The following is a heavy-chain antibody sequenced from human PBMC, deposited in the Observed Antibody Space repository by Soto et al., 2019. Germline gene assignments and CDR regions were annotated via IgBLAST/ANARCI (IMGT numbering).Heavy chain of an antibody. V-gene: IGHV4-61*08. Sequence: SETLSLTCSVSGVSVSSDDYYWNWIRQPPGKGLEWIGYNHIRGRSNYNPSLGSRVAISLDTSKNQFSLTLTSLTAADTAIYYCVRDGSVGTGWFDPWAQGTLVTVYS. CDR3: VRDGSVGTGWFDP. CDR1: GVSVSSDDYY. J-gene: IGHJ5*02. CDR2: NHIRGRS. D-gene: IGHD1-26*01.